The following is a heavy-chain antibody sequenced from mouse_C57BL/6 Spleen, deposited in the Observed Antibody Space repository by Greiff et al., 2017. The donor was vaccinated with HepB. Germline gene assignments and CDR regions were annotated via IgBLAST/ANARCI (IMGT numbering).Heavy chain of an antibody. J-gene: IGHJ2*01. CDR2: IYPGGGYT. V-gene: IGHV1-63*01. CDR3: ARASYGSSWFDY. D-gene: IGHD1-1*01. Sequence: QVQLQQSGAELVRPGTSVKMSCKASGYTFTNYWIGWAKQRPGHGLEWIGDIYPGGGYTNYNEKFKGKATLTADKSSSTAYMHFSSLTSEDSAIYDCARASYGSSWFDYWGQGTTLTVSS. CDR1: GYTFTNYW.